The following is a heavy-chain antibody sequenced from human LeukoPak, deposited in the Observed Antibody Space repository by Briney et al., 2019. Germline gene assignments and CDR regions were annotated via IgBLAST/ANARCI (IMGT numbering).Heavy chain of an antibody. D-gene: IGHD6-19*01. J-gene: IGHJ5*02. Sequence: SETLSLTCTVSGGSFSSSSYYWGWLRQPPGPGLEWIGSLYYSGSTYYNPSLNSRVTISVATSKNPFSLMLSLVSAADTAYYSCARPDGSGWLKGSDPWGQGTRVTVSS. CDR2: LYYSGST. CDR3: ARPDGSGWLKGSDP. CDR1: GGSFSSSSYY. V-gene: IGHV4-39*01.